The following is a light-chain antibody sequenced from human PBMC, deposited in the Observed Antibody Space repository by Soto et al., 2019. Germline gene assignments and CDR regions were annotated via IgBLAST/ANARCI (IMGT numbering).Light chain of an antibody. Sequence: EIVMTQSPATLSVSPGERATLSCRASQSVSSNLSWYQQKPGQAPRLLIYGASTRATGIAARFSGSGSGTEFTLTITSMKSEDFAVYYCKQYNNWPPFLYTFGPGTKVDI. J-gene: IGKJ2*01. V-gene: IGKV3-15*01. CDR1: QSVSSN. CDR3: KQYNNWPPFLYT. CDR2: GAS.